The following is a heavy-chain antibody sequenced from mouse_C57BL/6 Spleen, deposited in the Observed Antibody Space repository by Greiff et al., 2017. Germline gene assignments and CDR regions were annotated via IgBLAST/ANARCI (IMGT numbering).Heavy chain of an antibody. Sequence: QVQLQQSGPGLVQPSQSLSITCTVTGFSLTSYGVHWVRQSPGKGLEWLGVKWSGGSTDYNAAFISRLSISKDNSKRQVFFKMNSLQADDTAIYYCARNGLKAQATFDYWGKGTTLTVSS. CDR3: ARNGLKAQATFDY. CDR1: GFSLTSYG. D-gene: IGHD3-2*02. J-gene: IGHJ2*01. V-gene: IGHV2-2*01. CDR2: KWSGGST.